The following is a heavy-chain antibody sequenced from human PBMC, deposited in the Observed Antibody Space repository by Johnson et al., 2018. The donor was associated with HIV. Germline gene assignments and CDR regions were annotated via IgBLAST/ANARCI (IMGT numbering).Heavy chain of an antibody. CDR3: ARVHTPRNSFDI. J-gene: IGHJ3*02. CDR2: ISSSGNDI. D-gene: IGHD2/OR15-2a*01. Sequence: VESGGGLVTPGGSLRLSCAASGFTFSDYYMSWVRQAPGKGLEWISYISSSGNDIYYADSAKGRFTISRDNAKNSLFLQMNSLTGEDTAVYYCARVHTPRNSFDIWGQGTMVTVSS. CDR1: GFTFSDYY. V-gene: IGHV3-11*04.